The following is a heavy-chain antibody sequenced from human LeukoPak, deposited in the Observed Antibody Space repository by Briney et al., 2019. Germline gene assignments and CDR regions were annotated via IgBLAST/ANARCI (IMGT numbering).Heavy chain of an antibody. CDR1: GFTFSNAW. D-gene: IGHD3-3*01. V-gene: IGHV3-15*01. Sequence: PGGSLRLSCAASGFTFSNAWMSWVRQAPGKGLEWVGRIKSKTDGGTTDYAAPVKGRFTISRDDSKNTLYLQMNNLKTEDTAVYYCTTDAEYYDFWSSHYWGQGTLVTVSS. J-gene: IGHJ4*02. CDR2: IKSKTDGGTT. CDR3: TTDAEYYDFWSSHY.